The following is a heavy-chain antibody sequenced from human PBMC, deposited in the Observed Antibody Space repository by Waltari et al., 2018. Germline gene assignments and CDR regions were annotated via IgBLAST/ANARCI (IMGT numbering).Heavy chain of an antibody. CDR3: ARDSVDLLATIDY. J-gene: IGHJ4*02. CDR1: GFTFSYYE. V-gene: IGHV3-48*03. CDR2: ISSRGSTI. Sequence: EVQLAESGGGLVQPGGSLRLSCAASGFTFSYYEMNWVRQAPGKGLEWVSYISSRGSTIYYADSVKGRFTISRDNGKNSLYLQMNSLRAEDTAVYYCARDSVDLLATIDYWGQGTLVTVSS. D-gene: IGHD5-12*01.